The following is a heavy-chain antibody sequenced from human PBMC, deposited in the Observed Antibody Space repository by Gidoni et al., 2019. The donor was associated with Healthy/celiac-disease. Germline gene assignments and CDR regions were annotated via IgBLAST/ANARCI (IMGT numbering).Heavy chain of an antibody. CDR1: GYSISSGYY. Sequence: QVQLQESGPGLVKPSETLSLTCAVSGYSISSGYYWGWIRQPPGKGLEWIGSIYHSGSTYYNPSLKSRVTISVDTSKNQFSLKLSSVTAADTAVYYCARSVNYGSGSYYNDFDYWGQGTLVTVSS. D-gene: IGHD3-10*01. V-gene: IGHV4-38-2*01. CDR3: ARSVNYGSGSYYNDFDY. CDR2: IYHSGST. J-gene: IGHJ4*02.